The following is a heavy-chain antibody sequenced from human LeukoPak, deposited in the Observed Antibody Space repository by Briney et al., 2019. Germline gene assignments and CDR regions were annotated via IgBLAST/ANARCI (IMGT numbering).Heavy chain of an antibody. Sequence: GESLKTSFKGSGYSFTSYWIGWVRQIPGKGLGWVGIIYPGDSDTRYSPSFQGQVPISADKSISTAYLQSGSVKASDTTMYYCARPIAVARIVAFYIWGEGTIVTVSS. J-gene: IGHJ3*02. CDR2: IYPGDSDT. V-gene: IGHV5-51*01. D-gene: IGHD6-19*01. CDR1: GYSFTSYW. CDR3: ARPIAVARIVAFYI.